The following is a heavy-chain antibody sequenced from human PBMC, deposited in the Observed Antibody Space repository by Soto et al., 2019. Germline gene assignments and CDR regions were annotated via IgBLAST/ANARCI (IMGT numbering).Heavy chain of an antibody. CDR1: GFTFSDYG. V-gene: IGHV3-30*03. D-gene: IGHD2-15*01. CDR2: ISYDGSDR. CDR3: ARTTYCNGGSCYPQY. J-gene: IGHJ4*02. Sequence: LRLSCEGPGFTFSDYGFHWVRQAPGKGLEWVAMISYDGSDRYYRDSVQGRFTISRDDSKNTVFLQMNSLRTEDTAMYYCARTTYCNGGSCYPQYWGPGTLVTVSS.